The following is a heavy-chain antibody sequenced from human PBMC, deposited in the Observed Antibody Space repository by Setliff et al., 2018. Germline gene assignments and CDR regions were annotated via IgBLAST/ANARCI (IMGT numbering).Heavy chain of an antibody. CDR1: GGSISSSNW. CDR2: IYHSGST. CDR3: ARGGGYGSGGSFHNAPFDY. V-gene: IGHV4-4*02. D-gene: IGHD3-10*01. J-gene: IGHJ4*02. Sequence: SETLSLTCAVSGGSISSSNWWSWVRQPPGKGLEWIGEIYHSGSTNYNPSLKSRVTISVDTSKNQFSLKLSSVTAADTALYYCARGGGYGSGGSFHNAPFDYWGQGMLVTVSS.